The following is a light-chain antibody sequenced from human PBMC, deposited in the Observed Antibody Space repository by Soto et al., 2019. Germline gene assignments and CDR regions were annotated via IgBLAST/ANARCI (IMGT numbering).Light chain of an antibody. V-gene: IGKV3-20*01. CDR1: QTIHNNF. Sequence: EIVLTQSPDTLSLSPGDGATLSCRSSQTIHNNFLALYQQKPGQTPRLLIYVESTRAPDIPNRFSGSGSGADFTLTISRLEPEDFAVFYCLQYDDDSFPTFCQGATVEVK. CDR2: VES. CDR3: LQYDDDSFPT. J-gene: IGKJ1*01.